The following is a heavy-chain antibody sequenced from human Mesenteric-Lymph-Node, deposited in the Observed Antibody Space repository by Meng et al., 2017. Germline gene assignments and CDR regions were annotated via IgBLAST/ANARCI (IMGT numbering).Heavy chain of an antibody. CDR2: ISSSRSYI. J-gene: IGHJ6*02. D-gene: IGHD5-18*01. Sequence: AGSLRLSCAVSGFTFSSHTMSWVRQSPGKGLEWVASISSSRSYIHYADSVKGRFTISRDNAKNSLYLQMNSMRAEDTAVYYCARDEVDTAMVKIVSGYYYYGMDVWGQGTTVTVSS. CDR3: ARDEVDTAMVKIVSGYYYYGMDV. V-gene: IGHV3-21*01. CDR1: GFTFSSHT.